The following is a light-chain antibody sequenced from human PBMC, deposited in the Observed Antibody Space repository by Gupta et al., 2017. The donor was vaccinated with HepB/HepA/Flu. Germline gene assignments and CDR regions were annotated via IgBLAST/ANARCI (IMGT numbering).Light chain of an antibody. J-gene: IGLJ2*01. CDR3: AAWDDSLNGVA. Sequence: QSVLTQPPSASGTPGQRVTISGSGSSSNIGSNAVNWYQQLPGTAPKLLIYNNNQRPSGVPDRFSGSKSGTSASLAIRGLQSEDEADYYCAAWDDSLNGVAFGGGTKLTVL. CDR2: NNN. CDR1: SSNIGSNA. V-gene: IGLV1-44*01.